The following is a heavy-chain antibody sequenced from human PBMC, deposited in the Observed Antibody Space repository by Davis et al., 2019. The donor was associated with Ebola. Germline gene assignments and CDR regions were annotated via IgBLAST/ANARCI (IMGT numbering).Heavy chain of an antibody. CDR3: ARGGVRFYGYDYYFDY. CDR2: IYYSGST. CDR1: GGSVSSGSYY. Sequence: PSETLSLTCTVSGGSVSSGSYYWSWIRQPPGKGLEWIGYIYYSGSTNYNPSLKSRVTISVDTSKNQFSLKLSSVTAADTAVYYCARGGVRFYGYDYYFDYWGQGTLVTVSS. J-gene: IGHJ4*02. V-gene: IGHV4-61*01. D-gene: IGHD5-12*01.